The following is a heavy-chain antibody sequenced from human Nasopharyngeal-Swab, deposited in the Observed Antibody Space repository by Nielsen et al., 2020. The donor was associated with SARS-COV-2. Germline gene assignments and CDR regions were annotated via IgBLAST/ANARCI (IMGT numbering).Heavy chain of an antibody. D-gene: IGHD2-21*01. CDR2: IYPGDSDT. J-gene: IGHJ4*02. CDR3: ARQGILPFDY. Sequence: WIRQPPGKGLEWMGIIYPGDSDTRYSPSFQGQVTISADKSISTAYLQWSSLKASDTAMYYCARQGILPFDYWGQGTLVTVSS. V-gene: IGHV5-51*01.